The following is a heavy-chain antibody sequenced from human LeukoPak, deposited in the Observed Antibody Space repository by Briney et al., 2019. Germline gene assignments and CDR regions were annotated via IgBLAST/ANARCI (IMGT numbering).Heavy chain of an antibody. D-gene: IGHD6-13*01. CDR1: GGSISSYY. Sequence: SETLSLTCTVSGGSISSYYWSWIRQPPGKGLEWIGYIYYSGGTNYNPSLKSRVTISVDTSKNQFSLKLSSVTAADTAVYYCAREGRSSSSWYIYGMDVWGQGTTVTVSS. CDR2: IYYSGGT. V-gene: IGHV4-59*01. CDR3: AREGRSSSSWYIYGMDV. J-gene: IGHJ6*02.